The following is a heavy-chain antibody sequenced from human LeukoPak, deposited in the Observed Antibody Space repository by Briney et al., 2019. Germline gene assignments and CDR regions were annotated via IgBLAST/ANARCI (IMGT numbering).Heavy chain of an antibody. V-gene: IGHV4-34*01. Sequence: PSETLSPTWAVYGGSFIGSYWSWIPQPPGKGRGWMGEINHSGSTNCNPSLKSRVTISVDTSKNQFPLKLSSVTAADTAVYYCARGPYCTNGVCYKGFDYWGQGTLVTVSS. CDR2: INHSGST. J-gene: IGHJ4*02. CDR1: GGSFIGSY. D-gene: IGHD2-8*01. CDR3: ARGPYCTNGVCYKGFDY.